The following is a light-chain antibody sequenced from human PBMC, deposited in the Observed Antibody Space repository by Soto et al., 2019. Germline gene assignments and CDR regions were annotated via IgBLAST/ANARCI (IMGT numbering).Light chain of an antibody. CDR2: DVS. CDR3: QQYENSVMYT. V-gene: IGKV3-20*01. J-gene: IGKJ2*01. CDR1: QSVRSSL. Sequence: EIVLTQSPGTLSLSPGERATLSCRASQSVRSSLFAWYQQKPGQAPRLLIYDVSVMSTGSPDRFSGSESGTDFTLTINRPEPEDCAVYYCQQYENSVMYTCGQGTKLEIK.